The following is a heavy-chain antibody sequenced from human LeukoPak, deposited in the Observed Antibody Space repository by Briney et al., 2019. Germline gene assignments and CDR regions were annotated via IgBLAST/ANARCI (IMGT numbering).Heavy chain of an antibody. V-gene: IGHV3-13*01. D-gene: IGHD1-26*01. J-gene: IGHJ4*02. CDR2: FGIAGDT. CDR1: GFIFTDYD. Sequence: PGGSLRLSCAASGFIFTDYDLHWVRQPPGKGLEWVSVFGIAGDTYYADSVKGRFTISRDVAKNSLYLQMNNLRPGDTAVYYCVRTNGGTYYDYWGQGTLVTVSS. CDR3: VRTNGGTYYDY.